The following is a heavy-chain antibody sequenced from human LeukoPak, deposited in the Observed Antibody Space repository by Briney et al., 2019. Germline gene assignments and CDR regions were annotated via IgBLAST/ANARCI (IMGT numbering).Heavy chain of an antibody. CDR3: ARAAAYYYGSGSYRNGIDY. D-gene: IGHD3-10*01. CDR2: IYTSGST. CDR1: GGSISSYY. Sequence: SETLSLTCTVSGGSISSYYWSWIRQPAGKGLEWIRRIYTSGSTNYNPSLKSRVTMSVDTSKNQFSLKMSSVTAADTAVYYCARAAAYYYGSGSYRNGIDYWGQGSLVTVSS. J-gene: IGHJ4*02. V-gene: IGHV4-4*07.